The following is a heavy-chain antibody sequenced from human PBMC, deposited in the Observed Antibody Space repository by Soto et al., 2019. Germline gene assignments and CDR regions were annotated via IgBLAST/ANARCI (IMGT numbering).Heavy chain of an antibody. Sequence: PGGSLRLSCAASGFTFSSYAMSWVRQAPGKGLEWVSAISGSGGSTYYADSVKGRFTISRDNSKNTLYLQMNSLRAEDTAVYYCAKDGRGRYFGHGMDVWGQGTTVTVSS. CDR3: AKDGRGRYFGHGMDV. CDR1: GFTFSSYA. D-gene: IGHD3-9*01. V-gene: IGHV3-23*01. J-gene: IGHJ6*02. CDR2: ISGSGGST.